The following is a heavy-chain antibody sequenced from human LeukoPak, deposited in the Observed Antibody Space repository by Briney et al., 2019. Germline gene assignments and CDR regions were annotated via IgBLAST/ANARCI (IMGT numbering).Heavy chain of an antibody. CDR3: ARDGPQMADPFDY. CDR2: ISSSSSTI. V-gene: IGHV3-48*01. J-gene: IGHJ4*02. Sequence: GGSLRLSCAASGFTFSSYSMNWVRQAPGKGLEWVSYISSSSSTIYYADSVKGRFTISRDNAKNSLYLQMNSLRAEDTAVYYCARDGPQMADPFDYWGQGNLVTVSS. CDR1: GFTFSSYS. D-gene: IGHD2-8*01.